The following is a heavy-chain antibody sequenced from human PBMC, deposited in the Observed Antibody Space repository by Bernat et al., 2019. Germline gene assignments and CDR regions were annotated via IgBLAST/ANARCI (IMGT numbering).Heavy chain of an antibody. Sequence: QITLKESGPTLVKPTQTLTLTCTFSGFSLSTSGVGVGWIRQPPGKALEWLALIYWDDDKRYSPSLKSRLTITKDTSKNQVVLTMTSMDPVDTATYYCARVDTAMVTFDYWGQGTLVTVSS. J-gene: IGHJ4*02. CDR1: GFSLSTSGVG. D-gene: IGHD5-18*01. V-gene: IGHV2-5*02. CDR3: ARVDTAMVTFDY. CDR2: IYWDDDK.